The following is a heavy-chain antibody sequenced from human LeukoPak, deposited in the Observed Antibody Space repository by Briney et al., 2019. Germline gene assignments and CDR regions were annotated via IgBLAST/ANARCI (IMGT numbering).Heavy chain of an antibody. V-gene: IGHV3-30-3*01. J-gene: IGHJ4*02. Sequence: GGSRRFPCAASGFTFSSYGMHWVRQAPGKGLEWVAVISYDGSNKYYADSVKGRFTISRDNSKNTLYLQMNSLRAEDTAVYYCARSRRIVVVPAATDYWGQGNLVTVSS. CDR3: ARSRRIVVVPAATDY. CDR1: GFTFSSYG. CDR2: ISYDGSNK. D-gene: IGHD2-2*01.